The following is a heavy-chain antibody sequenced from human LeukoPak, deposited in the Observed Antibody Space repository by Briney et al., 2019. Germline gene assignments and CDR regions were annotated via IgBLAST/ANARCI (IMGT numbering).Heavy chain of an antibody. V-gene: IGHV4-4*02. Sequence: KTSGTLSLTCAVSGGSISSSNWWSWVRQPPGKGLEWIGEIYHSGSTNYNPSLKSRVTISVDKSKNQFSLKLSPVTAADTAVYYCAVLGNLRFLEPDELDYWGQGTLVTVSS. D-gene: IGHD3-3*01. CDR1: GGSISSSNW. J-gene: IGHJ4*02. CDR2: IYHSGST. CDR3: AVLGNLRFLEPDELDY.